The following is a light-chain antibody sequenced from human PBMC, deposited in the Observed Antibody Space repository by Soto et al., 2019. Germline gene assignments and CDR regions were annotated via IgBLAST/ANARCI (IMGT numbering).Light chain of an antibody. CDR3: QQYNSYPTT. J-gene: IGKJ4*01. CDR1: QGISSR. CDR2: AAT. V-gene: IGKV1D-16*01. Sequence: DIQMTQSPSSLSASVGDRVTITCRASQGISSRLAWYQQKPEKAPKSLIYAATSLQSGVPSRFRSSGSGPDFTITIRSLQTEDSATYYCQQYNSYPTTFGGGTKVEIK.